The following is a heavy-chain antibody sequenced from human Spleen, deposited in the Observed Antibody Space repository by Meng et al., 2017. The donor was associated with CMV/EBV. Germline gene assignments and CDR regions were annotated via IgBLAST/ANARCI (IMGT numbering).Heavy chain of an antibody. J-gene: IGHJ6*02. CDR3: ARGSGAIPDQYFYGMDV. Sequence: GESLKISCKGSGYIFTTYWIAWVRQMPGKGLEWMGIIYPDDSDTRYSPSFQGQVAITADKSISTAYLQWRGLKASDTAIYYCARGSGAIPDQYFYGMDVWGQGTTVTVSS. D-gene: IGHD1-26*01. CDR2: IYPDDSDT. V-gene: IGHV5-51*01. CDR1: GYIFTTYW.